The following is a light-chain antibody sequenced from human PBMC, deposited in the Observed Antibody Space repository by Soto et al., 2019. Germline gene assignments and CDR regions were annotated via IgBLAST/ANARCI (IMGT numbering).Light chain of an antibody. CDR3: QHYNSGLGT. J-gene: IGKJ4*01. CDR1: QAISSN. CDR2: GAS. Sequence: EIVMTQSPATLSVSRGERATLSCRANQAISSNLAWYQQKPGQAPRLLIYGASTRATGIPDSFSGSGSGTGFTLTFSSRPSKVLAVYYCQHYNSGLGTFGEGTRLAFK. V-gene: IGKV3-15*01.